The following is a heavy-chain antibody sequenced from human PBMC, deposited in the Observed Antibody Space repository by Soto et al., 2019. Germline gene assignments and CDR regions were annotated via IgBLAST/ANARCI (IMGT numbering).Heavy chain of an antibody. D-gene: IGHD4-4*01. V-gene: IGHV1-69*08. CDR2: IIPILGIA. J-gene: IGHJ4*02. Sequence: QVQLVQSGAEVKKPGSSVKVSCKASGGTFSSYTISWVRQAPGQGLEWMGRIIPILGIANYAQKFQGRVTINADKSTSTAYMELSSLRSEDTAVYYCARDYSNYSLDYWGQGTLVTVSS. CDR1: GGTFSSYT. CDR3: ARDYSNYSLDY.